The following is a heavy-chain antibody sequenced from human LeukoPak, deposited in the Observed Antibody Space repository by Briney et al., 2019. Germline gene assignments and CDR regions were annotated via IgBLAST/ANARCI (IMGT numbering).Heavy chain of an antibody. CDR1: GFIFSNYA. D-gene: IGHD1-26*01. CDR3: ARAPRYSGSYYLDY. Sequence: GGSLRLSCAASGFIFSNYAMSWVRQTPGKGLEWVANIKQDGSEKYYVDSVKGRFTISRDNAKNSLYLQMNSLRAEDTAVYYCARAPRYSGSYYLDYWGQGTLVTVSS. CDR2: IKQDGSEK. J-gene: IGHJ4*02. V-gene: IGHV3-7*03.